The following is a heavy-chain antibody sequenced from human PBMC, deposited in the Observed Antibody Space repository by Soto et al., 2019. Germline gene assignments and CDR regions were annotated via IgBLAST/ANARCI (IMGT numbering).Heavy chain of an antibody. V-gene: IGHV1-69*13. CDR2: IIPIFGTA. D-gene: IGHD1-26*01. CDR1: EGTFSSYA. Sequence: VASVKVSCKTSEGTFSSYAISWVRQAPGQGLEWMGGIIPIFGTANYAQKFQGRVTITADESTSTAYMELSSLRSEDTAVYYCARGEGPLSHYNWFDPWGQGTLVTVSS. J-gene: IGHJ5*02. CDR3: ARGEGPLSHYNWFDP.